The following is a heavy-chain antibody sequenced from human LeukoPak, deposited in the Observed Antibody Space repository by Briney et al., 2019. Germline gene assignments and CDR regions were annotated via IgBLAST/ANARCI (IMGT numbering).Heavy chain of an antibody. CDR1: GFTLNKYG. V-gene: IGHV3-30*03. J-gene: IGHJ3*02. Sequence: GASLRLSCAAFGFTLNKYGMHWVRQAPGKGLEWVAVISSGGTDKYYADSVKGRFTISRDNSKNTLYLQMNSLRAEDTAVYYCARGPFTYYYDSNGSSDVFDIWGQGTMVTVSS. CDR3: ARGPFTYYYDSNGSSDVFDI. CDR2: ISSGGTDK. D-gene: IGHD3-22*01.